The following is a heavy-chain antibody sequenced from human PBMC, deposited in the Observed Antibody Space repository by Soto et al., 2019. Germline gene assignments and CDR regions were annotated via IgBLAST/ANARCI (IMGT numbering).Heavy chain of an antibody. Sequence: ASVKVSCKASGYTFTVYYMHWVRQAPGQGLEWMGWINPNSGGTNYAQKFQGWVTMTRDTSISTAYMELRRLRSDDTAVYYCARARNYDAFDIWGQGTMVTVSS. J-gene: IGHJ3*02. CDR1: GYTFTVYY. V-gene: IGHV1-2*04. CDR2: INPNSGGT. D-gene: IGHD4-4*01. CDR3: ARARNYDAFDI.